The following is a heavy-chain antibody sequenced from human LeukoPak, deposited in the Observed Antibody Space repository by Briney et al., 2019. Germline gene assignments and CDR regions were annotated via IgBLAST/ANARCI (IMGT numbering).Heavy chain of an antibody. CDR1: GFSVISNY. CDR3: ARAGWFGEFSFDY. Sequence: GGSLRLSCAASGFSVISNYMSWVRQAPGKGLEWVSVIYSGGSTYYADSVKGRFTISRDNSKNTLYLQMNSLRAEDTAVYYCARAGWFGEFSFDYWGQGTLVTVSS. D-gene: IGHD3-10*01. J-gene: IGHJ4*02. CDR2: IYSGGST. V-gene: IGHV3-53*01.